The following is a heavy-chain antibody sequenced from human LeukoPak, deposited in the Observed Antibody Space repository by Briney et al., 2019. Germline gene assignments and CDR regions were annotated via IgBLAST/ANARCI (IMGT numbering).Heavy chain of an antibody. CDR3: AKEGYYDSSGYSTMGY. D-gene: IGHD3-22*01. CDR1: GFAFSSYG. V-gene: IGHV3-30*18. CDR2: ISYDGSNK. J-gene: IGHJ4*02. Sequence: PGGSLRLSCAASGFAFSSYGMHWVRQAPGKGLEWVAVISYDGSNKYYADSVKGRFTISRDNSKNTLYLQMNSLRAEDTAVYYCAKEGYYDSSGYSTMGYWGQGTLVTVSS.